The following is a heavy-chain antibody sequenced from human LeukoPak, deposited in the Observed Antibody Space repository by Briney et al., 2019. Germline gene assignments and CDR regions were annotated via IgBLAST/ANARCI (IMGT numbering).Heavy chain of an antibody. D-gene: IGHD4-17*01. CDR1: GGSISSYY. CDR3: ARDPYGDYVFDY. Sequence: SETLSLTCTVSGGSISSYYWSWIRQPPGKGLEWIGYIYYSGSTNYNPSLKSRVTISVDTSKNQFSLKLSSVTAADTAVYYCARDPYGDYVFDYWGQGTLVTVSS. CDR2: IYYSGST. V-gene: IGHV4-59*01. J-gene: IGHJ4*02.